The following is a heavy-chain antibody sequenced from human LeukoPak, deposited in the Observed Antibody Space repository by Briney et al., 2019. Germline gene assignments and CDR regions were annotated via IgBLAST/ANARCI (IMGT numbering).Heavy chain of an antibody. J-gene: IGHJ4*02. Sequence: ASVKASCKASGYTFTSYDINWVRQATGQGLEWMGWMNPNSGNTGYAQKFQGRITMTRNTSISTAHMELSSLTSEDTAVYYCARIAAAGNRRLNYWGQGTLVTVSS. CDR1: GYTFTSYD. D-gene: IGHD6-13*01. CDR3: ARIAAAGNRRLNY. CDR2: MNPNSGNT. V-gene: IGHV1-8*01.